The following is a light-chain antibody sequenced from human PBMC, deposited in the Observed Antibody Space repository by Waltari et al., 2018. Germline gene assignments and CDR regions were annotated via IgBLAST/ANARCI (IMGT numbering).Light chain of an antibody. J-gene: IGKJ4*01. V-gene: IGKV1-39*01. Sequence: DIQMTQSPSSLSASVGDRVTITCRASQSISTSVNWYQQKPGKAPRLLVYASSGSQSGVPSKFSGGGFGTNFTLTITSLEPEDFATYYCQQSYDNPLTFGGGTRVESK. CDR2: ASS. CDR3: QQSYDNPLT. CDR1: QSISTS.